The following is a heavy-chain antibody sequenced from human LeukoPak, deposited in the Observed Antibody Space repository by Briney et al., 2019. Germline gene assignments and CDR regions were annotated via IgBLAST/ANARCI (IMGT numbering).Heavy chain of an antibody. Sequence: SETLSLTCTVSGGSISSYYWSWIRQPPGKGLEWIGYFYYSGSTNYNPSLKSRVTISVDTSKNQFSLKLSSVTAADTAVYYCARGGTYYDILTGYYPFDYWGQGTLVTVSS. CDR2: FYYSGST. D-gene: IGHD3-9*01. V-gene: IGHV4-59*01. CDR3: ARGGTYYDILTGYYPFDY. CDR1: GGSISSYY. J-gene: IGHJ4*02.